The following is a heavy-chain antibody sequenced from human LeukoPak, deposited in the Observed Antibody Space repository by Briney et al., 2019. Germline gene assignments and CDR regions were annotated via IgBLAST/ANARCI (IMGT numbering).Heavy chain of an antibody. CDR1: GFTFSSYE. CDR3: ARGLTYYYDSSGYDWGWY. Sequence: GGSLRLSCAASGFTFSSYEMNWVRQAPGKGLEWVSYVSSSGSTIYYADSVKGRFTISRDNAKNSLYLQMNSLRAEDTAVYYCARGLTYYYDSSGYDWGWYWRQGTLVSVSS. J-gene: IGHJ4*02. CDR2: VSSSGSTI. D-gene: IGHD3-22*01. V-gene: IGHV3-48*03.